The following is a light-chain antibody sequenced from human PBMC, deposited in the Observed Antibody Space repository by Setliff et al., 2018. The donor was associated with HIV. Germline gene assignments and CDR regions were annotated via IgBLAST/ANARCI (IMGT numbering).Light chain of an antibody. Sequence: QSALAQPASVSGSPGQSIAIFCTGTSSDIGAYDYVSWYQQHPGKVPKLMIFDVTNRPSGVSNRFSGSKSGNTASLTISGLQAEDEADYYCSSYTTNNTRVFGTGTKV. CDR3: SSYTTNNTRV. J-gene: IGLJ1*01. CDR1: SSDIGAYDY. V-gene: IGLV2-14*03. CDR2: DVT.